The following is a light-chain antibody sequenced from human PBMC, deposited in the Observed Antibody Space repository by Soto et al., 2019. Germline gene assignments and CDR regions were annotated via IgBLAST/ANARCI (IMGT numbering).Light chain of an antibody. Sequence: EIVLTQSPVTLSLSPGERATLSCRASQSVSSYLAWYQQKPGQAPRLLIYDASKRATGIPARFSGSGSGTDFTLTISSLEPEDFAVYYCQKRSKWPSTFGGGTKVEIK. CDR2: DAS. V-gene: IGKV3-11*01. CDR3: QKRSKWPST. J-gene: IGKJ4*01. CDR1: QSVSSY.